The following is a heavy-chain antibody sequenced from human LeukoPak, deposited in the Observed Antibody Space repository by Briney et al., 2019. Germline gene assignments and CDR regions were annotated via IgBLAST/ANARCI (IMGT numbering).Heavy chain of an antibody. CDR3: ASVTVTTWAPDGHMDV. V-gene: IGHV1-69*05. Sequence: ASVKVSCKASGYTFTSYDISWVRQAPGQGLEWMGRIIPMFGTTNYAQNFQGRVTITTDESTSTAYMEVSSLRIEDTAVYYCASVTVTTWAPDGHMDVWGKGTTVTVSS. D-gene: IGHD4-11*01. CDR2: IIPMFGTT. CDR1: GYTFTSYD. J-gene: IGHJ6*03.